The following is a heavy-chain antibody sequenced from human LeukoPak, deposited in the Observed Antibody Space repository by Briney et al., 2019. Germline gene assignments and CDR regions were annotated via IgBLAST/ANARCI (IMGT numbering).Heavy chain of an antibody. V-gene: IGHV3-30-3*02. Sequence: GGSLRLSCAASGFTFSSYAMHWVRQAPGKGLEWVAVISYDGSNKYYADSVKGRFTISRDNSKNVLYLQMNSLRAEDTAVYYCAKTLGYSGYFSPWGQGTLVTVSS. CDR2: ISYDGSNK. CDR1: GFTFSSYA. CDR3: AKTLGYSGYFSP. J-gene: IGHJ5*02. D-gene: IGHD3-22*01.